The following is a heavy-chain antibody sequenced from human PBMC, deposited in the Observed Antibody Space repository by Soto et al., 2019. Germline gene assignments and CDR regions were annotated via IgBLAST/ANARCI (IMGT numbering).Heavy chain of an antibody. J-gene: IGHJ4*01. CDR3: SRAMGDRLTGYFYFDN. D-gene: IGHD3-9*01. V-gene: IGHV3-72*01. Sequence: SLIPSYSASRFTFSDHYLDCVRQAPGTGLEWVGRTRNKANIYTTEYAASVKGRFTISRDDSRNSLYMQMNRLRSEDTAVSYCSRAMGDRLTGYFYFDNWG. CDR1: RFTFSDHY. CDR2: TRNKANIYTT.